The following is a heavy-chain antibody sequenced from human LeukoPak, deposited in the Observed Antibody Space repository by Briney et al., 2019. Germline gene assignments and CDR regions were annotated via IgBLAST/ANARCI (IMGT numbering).Heavy chain of an antibody. J-gene: IGHJ5*02. CDR2: IDKKDKGYATAT. D-gene: IGHD1-26*01. CDR1: GFTFSGSA. Sequence: GGSLKLSCAASGFTFSGSAIHWVRQSSGKGLEWVGQIDKKDKGYATATAYAASVKGRFTISRDDSINTAYLQVKSLKTEDTALYYCTRDSGTYNWFDPWGQGTLVTVSS. CDR3: TRDSGTYNWFDP. V-gene: IGHV3-73*01.